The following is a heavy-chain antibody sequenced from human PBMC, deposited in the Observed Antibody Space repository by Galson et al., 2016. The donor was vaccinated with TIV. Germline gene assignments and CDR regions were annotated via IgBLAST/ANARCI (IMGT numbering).Heavy chain of an antibody. CDR3: TRRAPAAAGANIGFAP. Sequence: SLRLSCAGTGFSFSGSSLHWVRQSSGKGLEWIGRIRSKANNYATATAASVQGRLTISRDNLQSTAFLQMNSLKIEDTAVYYCTRRAPAAAGANIGFAPWGQGTLVIVS. V-gene: IGHV3-73*01. J-gene: IGHJ5*02. CDR1: GFSFSGSS. D-gene: IGHD6-13*01. CDR2: IRSKANNYAT.